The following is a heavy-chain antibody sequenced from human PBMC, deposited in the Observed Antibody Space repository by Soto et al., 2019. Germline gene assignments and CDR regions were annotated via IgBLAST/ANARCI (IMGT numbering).Heavy chain of an antibody. Sequence: PSETPSLTCTVSGGSISSSSYYLGWIRQPPGKGLEWIGSIYYSGSTYYNPSLKSRVTISVDTSKNQFSLKLSSVTAADTAVYYCARRTRPQMVLSYYSYYGMDVWGQGTTVTVS. D-gene: IGHD6-13*01. CDR3: ARRTRPQMVLSYYSYYGMDV. CDR2: IYYSGST. J-gene: IGHJ6*02. CDR1: GGSISSSSYY. V-gene: IGHV4-39*01.